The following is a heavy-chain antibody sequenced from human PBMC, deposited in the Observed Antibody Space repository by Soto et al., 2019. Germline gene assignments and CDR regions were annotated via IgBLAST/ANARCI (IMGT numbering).Heavy chain of an antibody. CDR2: ISYDGSNK. CDR3: AKAGYYDSSGYSGYFQH. Sequence: QVQLVESGGGVVQLGRSLRLSCAASGFTFSSYGMHWVRQAPGKGLEWVAVISYDGSNKYYADSVKGRFTISRDNSKNTLYLQMNSLRAEDTAVYYCAKAGYYDSSGYSGYFQHWGQGTLVTVSS. D-gene: IGHD3-22*01. V-gene: IGHV3-30*18. CDR1: GFTFSSYG. J-gene: IGHJ1*01.